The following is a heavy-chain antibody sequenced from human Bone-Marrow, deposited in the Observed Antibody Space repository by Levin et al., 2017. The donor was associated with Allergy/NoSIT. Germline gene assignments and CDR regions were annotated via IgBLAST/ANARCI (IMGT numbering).Heavy chain of an antibody. J-gene: IGHJ3*02. Sequence: PSETLSLTCSVSGGSISDYYWNWIRQPAGKGLEWIGRIYSSGSTNYNPSLKSRVTISVDTSKNQFSLKLSSVTAADTAVYYCARLRGDGFDIWGQGTMVTVSS. CDR3: ARLRGDGFDI. D-gene: IGHD3-10*01. CDR1: GGSISDYY. CDR2: IYSSGST. V-gene: IGHV4-4*07.